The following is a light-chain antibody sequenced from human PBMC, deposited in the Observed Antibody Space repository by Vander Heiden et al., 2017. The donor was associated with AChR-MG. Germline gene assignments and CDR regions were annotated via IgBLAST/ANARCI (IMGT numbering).Light chain of an antibody. V-gene: IGLV3-25*03. CDR3: QSADSSGTWV. Sequence: SYQLRQPHSASVSLGRTARILCPGDPLPKQYAYAYQQKPGQAPVLVICKDSERPSGNPERFSGSSSGTTVTLTISGVQAEDEADYYGQSADSSGTWVFGGGTKLTVL. CDR2: KDS. J-gene: IGLJ3*02. CDR1: PLPKQY.